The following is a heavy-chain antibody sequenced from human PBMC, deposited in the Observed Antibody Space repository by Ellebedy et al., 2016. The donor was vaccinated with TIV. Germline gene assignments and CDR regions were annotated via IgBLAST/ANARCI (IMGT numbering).Heavy chain of an antibody. Sequence: ASVKVSCKASGYTFTSYAMHWVRQAPGQRLEWMGWINAGNGNTKYSQKFQGRVTMTRDTSTSTVYMELSSLRSEDTAVYYCARGGSIAAAVVYWGQGTLVTVSS. J-gene: IGHJ4*02. CDR3: ARGGSIAAAVVY. CDR1: GYTFTSYA. V-gene: IGHV1-3*01. CDR2: INAGNGNT. D-gene: IGHD6-13*01.